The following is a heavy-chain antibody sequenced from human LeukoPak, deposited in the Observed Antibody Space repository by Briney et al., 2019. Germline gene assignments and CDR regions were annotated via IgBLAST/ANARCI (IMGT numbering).Heavy chain of an antibody. J-gene: IGHJ3*02. Sequence: TGGSLRLSCAASGFTFSKFPMGWVRQAPGGGLEWVSAISASGDVTFYADSLRGRFTISRDNSKSTLYLQMNGLRAEDTAIFYCAKSLFTSATGTGRAFHIWGQGTRVTVSS. V-gene: IGHV3-23*01. D-gene: IGHD1-1*01. CDR1: GFTFSKFP. CDR2: ISASGDVT. CDR3: AKSLFTSATGTGRAFHI.